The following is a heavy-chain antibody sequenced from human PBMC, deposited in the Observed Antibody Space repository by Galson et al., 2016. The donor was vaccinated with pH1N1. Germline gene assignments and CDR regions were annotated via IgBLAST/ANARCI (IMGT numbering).Heavy chain of an antibody. Sequence: LRLSCAASGFTFTAYSMNWVRQAPGKGLEWVASITSNSFYIYYTDSVKGRFTISRDNAKNSLYLHMNSLSAEDTAVYFCARDPGRPRLYYMDVWGKGTTVTVSS. CDR3: ARDPGRPRLYYMDV. CDR1: GFTFTAYS. J-gene: IGHJ6*03. CDR2: ITSNSFYI. V-gene: IGHV3-21*01. D-gene: IGHD1-26*01.